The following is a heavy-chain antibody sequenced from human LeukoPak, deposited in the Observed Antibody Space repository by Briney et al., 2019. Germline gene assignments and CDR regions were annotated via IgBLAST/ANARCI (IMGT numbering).Heavy chain of an antibody. J-gene: IGHJ4*02. D-gene: IGHD2-2*02. V-gene: IGHV3-48*04. CDR1: GFTFSSYS. CDR3: ARHGVDQLLYTDTAMYYFDY. Sequence: GGSLRLSCAASGFTFSSYSMNWVRQAPGKGLEWVSYISSSSSTIYYADSVKGRFTISRDNAKNSLYLQMNSLRAEDTAVYYCARHGVDQLLYTDTAMYYFDYWGQGTLVTVSS. CDR2: ISSSSSTI.